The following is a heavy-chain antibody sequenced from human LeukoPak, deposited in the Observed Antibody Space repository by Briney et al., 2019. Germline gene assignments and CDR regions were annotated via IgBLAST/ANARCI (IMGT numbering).Heavy chain of an antibody. V-gene: IGHV3-21*01. CDR1: GFTFSSYV. CDR3: ARVLAYCDFWSGYSDY. CDR2: IGSSSSYI. D-gene: IGHD3-3*01. Sequence: GGSLRLSCAASGFTFSSYVMNWVRQAPGRGLEWVSSIGSSSSYIYYADSMKGRFTISRDNAKKSLYLQMNSLRAEDTAVYYCARVLAYCDFWSGYSDYWGQGTLVTVSS. J-gene: IGHJ4*02.